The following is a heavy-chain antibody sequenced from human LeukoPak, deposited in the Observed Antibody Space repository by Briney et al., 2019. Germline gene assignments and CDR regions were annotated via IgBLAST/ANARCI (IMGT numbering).Heavy chain of an antibody. Sequence: SETLSLTCTVSGGSITNYYRSWIRQPPGKGLEWIGHIYHSGGTNYNPSLKSRVTISVDTSKNQFSLKLSSVTAADTAVYYCASYNNAYGRDYWGQGTLVTVSS. D-gene: IGHD4-17*01. CDR3: ASYNNAYGRDY. J-gene: IGHJ4*02. V-gene: IGHV4-59*01. CDR1: GGSITNYY. CDR2: IYHSGGT.